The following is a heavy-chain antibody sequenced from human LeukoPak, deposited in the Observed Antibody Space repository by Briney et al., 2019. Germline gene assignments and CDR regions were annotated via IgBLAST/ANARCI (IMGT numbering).Heavy chain of an antibody. Sequence: SVEVSCKASGGTFSSYAISWVRQAPGQGLEWMGRIIPIFGTANYAQKFQGRVTITADKSTSTAYMELSSLRSEDTAVYYCAREGRYCSSTSCYLGLVWFDPWGQGTLVTVSS. CDR1: GGTFSSYA. J-gene: IGHJ5*02. D-gene: IGHD2-2*01. V-gene: IGHV1-69*06. CDR2: IIPIFGTA. CDR3: AREGRYCSSTSCYLGLVWFDP.